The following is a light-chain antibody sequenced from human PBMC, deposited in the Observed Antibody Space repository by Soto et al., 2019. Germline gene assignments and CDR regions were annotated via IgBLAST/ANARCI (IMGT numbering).Light chain of an antibody. CDR3: QQYNNWPRT. CDR2: DAS. J-gene: IGKJ1*01. Sequence: DIQMTQSPSTLPASVGDRVTITCRASQTISSWLAWYQQKPGKAPDLLIYDASRLAGGVPSRFSGSESGTEFTLTINSLQSEDFAVYYCQQYNNWPRTFGQGTKVDIK. CDR1: QTISSW. V-gene: IGKV1-5*01.